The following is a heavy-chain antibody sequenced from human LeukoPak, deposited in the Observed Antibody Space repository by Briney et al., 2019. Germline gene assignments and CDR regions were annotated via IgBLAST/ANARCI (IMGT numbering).Heavy chain of an antibody. CDR2: ISGDGRST. CDR1: EFTFSSYW. J-gene: IGHJ4*02. V-gene: IGHV3-74*01. D-gene: IGHD3-10*01. Sequence: GGSLRLSCAASEFTFSSYWMHWVRQAPGKGLVWVSRISGDGRSTSYADSVKGRFTISRDNAKNTMYLQMNSLRAEDTAVYYCAKASPLGEPIAWGQGTLVTVSS. CDR3: AKASPLGEPIA.